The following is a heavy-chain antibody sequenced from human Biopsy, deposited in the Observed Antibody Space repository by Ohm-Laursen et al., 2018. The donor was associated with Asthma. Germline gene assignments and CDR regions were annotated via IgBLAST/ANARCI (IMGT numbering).Heavy chain of an antibody. V-gene: IGHV1-3*04. D-gene: IGHD3-9*01. CDR1: GYNLISFA. J-gene: IGHJ3*01. Sequence: SVKVSCKASGYNLISFAIHRVRQAPGQRLEWMGWVNTGNGDTKYSQKFQGRVTITRDKSASTAYMELRSLRSEDTATYYCARTYYDFLTGQVKDVFGVWGQGTMVTVSS. CDR2: VNTGNGDT. CDR3: ARTYYDFLTGQVKDVFGV.